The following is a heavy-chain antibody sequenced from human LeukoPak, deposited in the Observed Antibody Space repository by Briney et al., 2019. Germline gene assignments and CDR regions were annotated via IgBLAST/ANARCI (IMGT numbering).Heavy chain of an antibody. J-gene: IGHJ4*02. D-gene: IGHD3-10*01. Sequence: GASVKVSCRASGYTFTDYYIHWVRQAPGQGLEWLGWINPNSGGTTYAQKFQGMVTMTRDTSISAAYMELSRLRSDDTAVYYCARENGASVSSLIFDCWGQGTLVTVSS. V-gene: IGHV1-2*02. CDR1: GYTFTDYY. CDR2: INPNSGGT. CDR3: ARENGASVSSLIFDC.